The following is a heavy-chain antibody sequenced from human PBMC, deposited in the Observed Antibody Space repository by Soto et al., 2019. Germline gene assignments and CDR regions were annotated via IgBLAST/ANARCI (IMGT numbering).Heavy chain of an antibody. J-gene: IGHJ4*02. Sequence: GGSLRLSCAASGFTFSGYGMNWVRQAPGKGLEWISYITSSGSLIYYADSLKGRFTISRDNAKNSLFLQMNSLRAEDTAVYYCATTVTTVDYWGQGTLVTVSS. CDR2: ITSSGSLI. D-gene: IGHD4-17*01. CDR1: GFTFSGYG. CDR3: ATTVTTVDY. V-gene: IGHV3-48*03.